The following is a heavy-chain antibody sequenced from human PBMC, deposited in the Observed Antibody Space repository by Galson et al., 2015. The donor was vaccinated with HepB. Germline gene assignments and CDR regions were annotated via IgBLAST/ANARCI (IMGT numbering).Heavy chain of an antibody. CDR2: FYYTGNT. CDR3: ARHESESKTYAADN. Sequence: TLSLTCTVSGGSISSSSYYWGWLRSPPGKGLEWIGSFYYTGNTHYNPSLKSRVTLSGDTSKNQFSLKLNSVTAADTAVYYCARHESESKTYAADNWGQGTLVTVSS. CDR1: GGSISSSSYY. V-gene: IGHV4-39*01. D-gene: IGHD2-2*01. J-gene: IGHJ4*02.